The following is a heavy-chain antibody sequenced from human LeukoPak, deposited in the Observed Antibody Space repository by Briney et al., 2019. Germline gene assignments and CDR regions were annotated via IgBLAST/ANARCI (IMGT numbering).Heavy chain of an antibody. Sequence: SETLSLTCTVSGGSVSRGSYYWTWIRQPPGKGLEYIGYISYSGSTNYNPSLKSRVTISIDTPKNQFSLKLSSMTAADTAVYYCARTVDKPMVTPWFDPWGQGTLVTVSS. J-gene: IGHJ5*02. CDR3: ARTVDKPMVTPWFDP. CDR1: GGSVSRGSYY. D-gene: IGHD5-18*01. CDR2: ISYSGST. V-gene: IGHV4-61*01.